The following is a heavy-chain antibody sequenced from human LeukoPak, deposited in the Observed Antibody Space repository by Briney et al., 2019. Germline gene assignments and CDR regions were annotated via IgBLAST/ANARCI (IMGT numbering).Heavy chain of an antibody. V-gene: IGHV1-69*13. CDR2: IIPIFGTA. D-gene: IGHD3-10*01. CDR1: GGTFSSYA. CDR3: AVSMRGVPGYYYGMDV. Sequence: SVKVSCTASGGTFSSYAISWVRQAPGQGLEWMGGIIPIFGTANYAQKFRGRVTITADESTSTAYMELSSLRSEDTAVYYCAVSMRGVPGYYYGMDVWGQGTTVTVSS. J-gene: IGHJ6*02.